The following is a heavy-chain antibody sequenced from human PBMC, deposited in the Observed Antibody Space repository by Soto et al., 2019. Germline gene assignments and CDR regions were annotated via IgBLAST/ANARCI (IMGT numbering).Heavy chain of an antibody. CDR2: IIPIFGTA. J-gene: IGHJ4*02. D-gene: IGHD2-21*02. CDR3: ARKKLDCGGDCYEYDY. Sequence: SVKVSCKASGYTFTSYYMHWVLQSPVRGLDGMGGIIPIFGTANYAQKFQGRVTITADESTSTAYMELSSLRSEDTAVYYCARKKLDCGGDCYEYDYWGQGTLVTVSS. CDR1: GYTFTSYY. V-gene: IGHV1-69*13.